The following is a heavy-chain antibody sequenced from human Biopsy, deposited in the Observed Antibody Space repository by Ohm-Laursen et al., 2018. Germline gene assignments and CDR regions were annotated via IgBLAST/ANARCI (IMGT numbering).Heavy chain of an antibody. V-gene: IGHV4-59*08. D-gene: IGHD3-10*01. Sequence: SQTLSLTCPVSGDSITSYFWNWIRQAPGKGLEWIGNIYYRGNTNYSPSLKSRATISLDPSKNQFSLNLNSVTATDTAVYYCARRLPLRGFAFDVWGQGTVVTVS. J-gene: IGHJ3*01. CDR3: ARRLPLRGFAFDV. CDR1: GDSITSYF. CDR2: IYYRGNT.